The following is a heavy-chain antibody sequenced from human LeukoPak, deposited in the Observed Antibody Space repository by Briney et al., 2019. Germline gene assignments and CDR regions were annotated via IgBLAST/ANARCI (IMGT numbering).Heavy chain of an antibody. CDR2: IIADFDTT. CDR1: GFTFSSYW. J-gene: IGHJ5*01. V-gene: IGHV3-23*01. CDR3: AQDGTTTRYNWFDS. D-gene: IGHD1-7*01. Sequence: GGSLRLSCAASGFTFSSYWMHWVRQAPGKGLEWVSGIIADFDTTYYADSVRGRFTISRDHSKNTLYLQMNSLRAEDTAIYYCAQDGTTTRYNWFDSWGQGTLVTVSS.